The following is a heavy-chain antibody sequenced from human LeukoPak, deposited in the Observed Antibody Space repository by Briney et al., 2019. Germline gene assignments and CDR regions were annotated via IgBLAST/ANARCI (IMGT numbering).Heavy chain of an antibody. Sequence: GGSLRLSCAASGFTFSSYTLNWVRQAPGRGLEWVSCISSSSTYMLYADSAKGRFTISGDNATNSLYLQMNSLRAEDTAVYYCARDISDDYWGQGTLVTVSS. CDR3: ARDISDDY. V-gene: IGHV3-21*01. D-gene: IGHD1-26*01. J-gene: IGHJ4*02. CDR2: ISSSSTYM. CDR1: GFTFSSYT.